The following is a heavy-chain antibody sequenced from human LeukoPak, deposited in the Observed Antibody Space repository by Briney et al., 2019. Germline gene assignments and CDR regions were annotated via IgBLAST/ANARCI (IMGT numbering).Heavy chain of an antibody. V-gene: IGHV3-33*01. Sequence: GGSLRLSCVASGFTFNKYGVHWVRQAPGKGLEWGAVIWYDGSYEYYADSVKGRLAISRDNDKNTVNLQMNSLRVEDTAVYYCARDGSGLAVRGWFDFWGQGTLVTVSS. J-gene: IGHJ5*01. CDR3: ARDGSGLAVRGWFDF. D-gene: IGHD3-10*01. CDR2: IWYDGSYE. CDR1: GFTFNKYG.